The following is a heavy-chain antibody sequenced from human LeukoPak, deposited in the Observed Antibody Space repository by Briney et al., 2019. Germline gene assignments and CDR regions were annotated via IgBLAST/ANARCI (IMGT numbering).Heavy chain of an antibody. CDR2: IWYDGSNK. D-gene: IGHD1-26*01. CDR1: GFTFSSYG. J-gene: IGHJ4*02. CDR3: ARESKAEWEVRSFDY. V-gene: IGHV3-33*01. Sequence: GRSLRLSCAASGFTFSSYGMHWVRQAPGKGLEWVAVIWYDGSNKYYADSVKGRFTISRDNSKNTLYLQMNSLKTEDTAVYYCARESKAEWEVRSFDYWGQGTLVTVSS.